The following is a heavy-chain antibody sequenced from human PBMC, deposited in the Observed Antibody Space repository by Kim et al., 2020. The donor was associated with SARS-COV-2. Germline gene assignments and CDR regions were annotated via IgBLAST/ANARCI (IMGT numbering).Heavy chain of an antibody. D-gene: IGHD3-3*01. CDR2: IKQDGSEK. J-gene: IGHJ6*02. CDR3: ARVYYDFWSGYHMYYYYGIDV. V-gene: IGHV3-7*04. Sequence: GSLRLSCAASGFTFSSYWMSWVRQAPGKGLEWVANIKQDGSEKYYVDSVKGRFTISRDNAKNSLYLQMNSLRAEDTAVYYCARVYYDFWSGYHMYYYYGIDVWGQGTTVTVSS. CDR1: GFTFSSYW.